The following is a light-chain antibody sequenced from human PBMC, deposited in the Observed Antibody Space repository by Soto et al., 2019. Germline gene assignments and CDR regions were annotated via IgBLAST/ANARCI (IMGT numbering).Light chain of an antibody. V-gene: IGKV1-33*01. CDR3: QQYDKVPYT. CDR1: QDITKY. J-gene: IGKJ2*01. Sequence: IQMTQSPSSLSASVGDRVTITCQASQDITKYLNWYLQTPGNAPKLLIFDTSKLEAGVPARFSGSGSGTDFTLTISSLQPEDIGTYYCQQYDKVPYTFGQGTKLDFK. CDR2: DTS.